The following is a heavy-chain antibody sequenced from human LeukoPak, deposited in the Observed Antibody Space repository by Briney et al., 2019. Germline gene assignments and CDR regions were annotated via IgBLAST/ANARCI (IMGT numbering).Heavy chain of an antibody. J-gene: IGHJ4*02. Sequence: GGSLRLSCAASGFTFSSYWMHWVRQAPGKGLVWVSRINTDGSSTIYADSVKGRFTISRGNSKNTLYLQMNSLRAEDTAVYYCAKDLRAATYYYDSSGYYADYWGQGTLVTVSS. CDR1: GFTFSSYW. D-gene: IGHD3-22*01. V-gene: IGHV3-74*01. CDR3: AKDLRAATYYYDSSGYYADY. CDR2: INTDGSST.